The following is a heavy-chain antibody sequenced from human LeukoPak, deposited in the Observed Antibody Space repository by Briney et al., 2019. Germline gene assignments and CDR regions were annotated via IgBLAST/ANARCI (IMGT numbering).Heavy chain of an antibody. CDR1: GFTFSSYT. J-gene: IGHJ4*02. Sequence: GGSLRLSCAASGFTFSSYTMHWVRQAPGKGLEWVAVISYDGSNKYYADSVKGRFTISRDNSKNTLYLQMNSLRAEDTAVYYCAKDRDTAMVEDPFTDYWGQGTLVTVSS. V-gene: IGHV3-30*04. CDR2: ISYDGSNK. CDR3: AKDRDTAMVEDPFTDY. D-gene: IGHD5-18*01.